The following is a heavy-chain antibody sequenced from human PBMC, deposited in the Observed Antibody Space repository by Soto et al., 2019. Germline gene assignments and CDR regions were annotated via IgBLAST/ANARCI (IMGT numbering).Heavy chain of an antibody. D-gene: IGHD2-15*01. Sequence: EVQVVESGGALVKPGRSLRLSCTTSGFSFGDYAMSWCRQAPGKGLEWVGFIRNRDDGGTTQYAASVKGRFTISRDDSKSIAFHQMDSLKTEDTAVYYCARVGSASLIVVVIADHWGQGTQVTVSS. CDR1: GFSFGDYA. CDR3: ARVGSASLIVVVIADH. CDR2: IRNRDDGGTT. V-gene: IGHV3-49*05. J-gene: IGHJ4*02.